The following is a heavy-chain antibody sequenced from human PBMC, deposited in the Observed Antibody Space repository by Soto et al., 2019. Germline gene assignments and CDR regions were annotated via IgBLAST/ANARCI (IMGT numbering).Heavy chain of an antibody. CDR3: ARRYSSSWSDWFDP. Sequence: GSLRLSCAASGFTFSSYWMSWVRQAPGKGLEWVANIKQDGSEKYYVDSVKGRFTISRDNAKNSLYLQMNSLRAEDTAVYYCARRYSSSWSDWFDPWGQGTLVTVSS. V-gene: IGHV3-7*01. D-gene: IGHD6-13*01. CDR2: IKQDGSEK. CDR1: GFTFSSYW. J-gene: IGHJ5*02.